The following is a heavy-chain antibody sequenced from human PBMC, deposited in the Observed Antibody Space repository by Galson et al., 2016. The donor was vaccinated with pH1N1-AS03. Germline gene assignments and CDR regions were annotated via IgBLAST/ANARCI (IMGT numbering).Heavy chain of an antibody. D-gene: IGHD3-10*01. CDR2: IWHDGNTQ. J-gene: IGHJ4*01. CDR3: TTAHGSGPGEFDY. Sequence: SLRLSCAASGFTFSSYAIHWVRQAPGKGLDWVAVIWHDGNTQYHADSVKGRFIISRDNSKSTVSLQMNSLKSEDTGVYYCTTAHGSGPGEFDYWGHGTLVTVSS. CDR1: GFTFSSYA. V-gene: IGHV3-33*01.